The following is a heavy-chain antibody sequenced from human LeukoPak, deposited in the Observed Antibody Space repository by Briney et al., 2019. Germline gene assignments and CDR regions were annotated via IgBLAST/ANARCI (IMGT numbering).Heavy chain of an antibody. Sequence: QAGGSLRLSCAASGFTFDDYAMHWVRQAPGKGLEWVSGISCNSGSICYADSVKGRFTISRDNAKNSLYLQMNSLRAEDTALYYCAKDTGYSSGWYDYWGQGTLVTVSS. D-gene: IGHD6-19*01. CDR2: ISCNSGSI. J-gene: IGHJ4*02. CDR3: AKDTGYSSGWYDY. CDR1: GFTFDDYA. V-gene: IGHV3-9*01.